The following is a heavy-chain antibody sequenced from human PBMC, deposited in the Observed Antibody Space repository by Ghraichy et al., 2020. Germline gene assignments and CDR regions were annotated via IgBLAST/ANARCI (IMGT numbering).Heavy chain of an antibody. Sequence: SETLSLTCTVSGGSISSYYWSWIRQPPGKGLEWIGYIYYSGSTNYNPSLKSRVTISVDTSKNQFSLKLSSVTAADTAVYYCARSLWLVTNFDLWGRGTLVTVSS. D-gene: IGHD6-19*01. CDR3: ARSLWLVTNFDL. J-gene: IGHJ2*01. CDR2: IYYSGST. CDR1: GGSISSYY. V-gene: IGHV4-59*08.